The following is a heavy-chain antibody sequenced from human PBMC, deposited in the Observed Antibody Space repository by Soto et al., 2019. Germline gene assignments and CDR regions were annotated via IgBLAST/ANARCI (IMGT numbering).Heavy chain of an antibody. CDR2: ISSDGSSK. D-gene: IGHD3-10*01. V-gene: IGHV3-30-3*01. CDR1: GFSFSSYA. Sequence: GGSLRLSCEASGFSFSSYAMHWVRQAPGKGLEWVTIISSDGSSKYYADSVKGRFSISRDNSKNTLYLQMNSLRTEDTAVYYCARRDGDNSGYVDYWGRGTLVTVSS. J-gene: IGHJ4*02. CDR3: ARRDGDNSGYVDY.